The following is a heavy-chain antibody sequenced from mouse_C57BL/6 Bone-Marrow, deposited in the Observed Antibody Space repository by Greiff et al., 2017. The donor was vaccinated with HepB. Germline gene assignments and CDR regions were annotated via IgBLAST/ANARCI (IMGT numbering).Heavy chain of an antibody. J-gene: IGHJ3*01. CDR3: AREGYGPFAY. V-gene: IGHV5-15*01. Sequence: EVKLVESGGGLVQPGGSLKLSCAASGFTFSDYGMAWVRQAPRKGPEWVAFISNLAYSIYYADTVTGRFTSSRENAKNTLYLEMSSLRSEDTAMYYCAREGYGPFAYWGQGTLVTVSA. D-gene: IGHD2-10*02. CDR1: GFTFSDYG. CDR2: ISNLAYSI.